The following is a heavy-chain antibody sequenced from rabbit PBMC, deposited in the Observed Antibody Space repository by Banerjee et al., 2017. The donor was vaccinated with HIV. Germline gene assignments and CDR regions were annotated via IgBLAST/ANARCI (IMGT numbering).Heavy chain of an antibody. CDR1: GFSFSSGYD. Sequence: QSLEESGGDLVKPGASLTLTCKASGFSFSSGYDMCWVRQAPGKGLEWIACIDTGSSGRTYYAGWAKGRFTISKTSSTTVTLQMTSLTAADTATYFCARDGASGYNFNLWGPGTLVTVS. D-gene: IGHD1-1*01. J-gene: IGHJ4*01. CDR2: IDTGSSGRT. V-gene: IGHV1S40*01. CDR3: ARDGASGYNFNL.